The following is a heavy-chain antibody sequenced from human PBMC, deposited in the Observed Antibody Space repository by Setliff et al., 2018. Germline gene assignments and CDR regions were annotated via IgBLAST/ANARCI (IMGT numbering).Heavy chain of an antibody. V-gene: IGHV1-2*02. D-gene: IGHD1-26*01. CDR2: INPNSGGT. J-gene: IGHJ4*02. Sequence: ASVKVSCKASGYTFTGYYMHWVRQAPGQGLEWMGWINPNSGGTNYAQKFQGRVTMTRDTSISTAYMELSRLRSDDTAVYYCARDLLGSQGRTFDLWGQGTLVTVSS. CDR3: ARDLLGSQGRTFDL. CDR1: GYTFTGYY.